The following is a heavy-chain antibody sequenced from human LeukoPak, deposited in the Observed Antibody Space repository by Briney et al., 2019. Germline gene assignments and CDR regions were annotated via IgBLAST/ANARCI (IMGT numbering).Heavy chain of an antibody. CDR1: GFTFSSYA. Sequence: GGSLRLSCAASGFTFSSYAMSWVRQAPGKGLEWVSAISGSGGSTYYADSVKGRFTISRDNSKNTLYLQMNSLRAEDTAVYYCAKEHCSGGSCYSVTFDYWGQGTLVTVSS. J-gene: IGHJ4*02. CDR2: ISGSGGST. V-gene: IGHV3-23*01. CDR3: AKEHCSGGSCYSVTFDY. D-gene: IGHD2-15*01.